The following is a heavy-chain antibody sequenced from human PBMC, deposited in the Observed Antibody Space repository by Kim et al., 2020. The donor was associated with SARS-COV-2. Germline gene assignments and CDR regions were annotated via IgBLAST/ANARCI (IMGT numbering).Heavy chain of an antibody. Sequence: GGSLRLSCGASGFTFSTYGVHWVRQAPGKGLEWVAFISFDGRQKDYADSVKGRFTISRDNSKNTLYLQMNSLRTEDTAVYYCARDCRDYGMDFWGQGTTVPVSS. CDR3: ARDCRDYGMDF. CDR1: GFTFSTYG. V-gene: IGHV3-30*04. J-gene: IGHJ6*02. CDR2: ISFDGRQK.